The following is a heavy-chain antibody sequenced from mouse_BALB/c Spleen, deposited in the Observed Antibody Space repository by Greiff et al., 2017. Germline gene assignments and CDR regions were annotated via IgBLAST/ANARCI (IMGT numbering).Heavy chain of an antibody. V-gene: IGHV1-69*02. CDR1: GYTFTSYW. CDR3: TREYGNGAMDY. CDR2: IYPSDSYT. D-gene: IGHD2-10*02. J-gene: IGHJ4*01. Sequence: QVQLQQPGAELVRPGASVKLSCKASGYTFTSYWINWVKQRPGQGLEWIGNIYPSDSYTNYNQKFKDKATLTVDKSSSTAYMQLSSPTSEDSAVYYCTREYGNGAMDYWGQGTSVTVSS.